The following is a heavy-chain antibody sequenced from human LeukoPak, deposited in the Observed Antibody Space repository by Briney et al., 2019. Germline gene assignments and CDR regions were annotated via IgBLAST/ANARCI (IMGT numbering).Heavy chain of an antibody. V-gene: IGHV4-38-2*02. Sequence: SETLSLTCTVSGYSISSGYYWAWIRQPPGKGLEWIASIYHTGNTYYSPSLKSRVAISVDTSKNQFSLKLSSVTDADTAMYYCVREPGANHSWGQGTLVTVSS. CDR1: GYSISSGYY. D-gene: IGHD1-26*01. J-gene: IGHJ4*02. CDR3: VREPGANHS. CDR2: IYHTGNT.